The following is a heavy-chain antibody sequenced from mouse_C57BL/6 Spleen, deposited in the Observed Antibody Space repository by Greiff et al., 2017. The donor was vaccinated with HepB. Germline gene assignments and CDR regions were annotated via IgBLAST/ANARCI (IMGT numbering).Heavy chain of an antibody. CDR2: IRNKANGYTT. V-gene: IGHV7-3*01. D-gene: IGHD1-1*01. CDR1: GFTFTDYY. J-gene: IGHJ2*01. Sequence: EVKLMESGGGLVQPGGSLSLSCAASGFTFTDYYMSWVRQPPGKALEWLGFIRNKANGYTTEYSASVKGRFTISRDNSQSILYLQMNALIAEDSATYYCARGSSYYYWGQGTTLTVSS. CDR3: ARGSSYYY.